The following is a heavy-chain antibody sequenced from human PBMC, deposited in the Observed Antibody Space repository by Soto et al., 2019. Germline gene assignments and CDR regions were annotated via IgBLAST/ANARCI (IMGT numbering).Heavy chain of an antibody. D-gene: IGHD2-2*01. V-gene: IGHV4-4*02. CDR2: IYHSGST. CDR3: ASATPDCSSTSCWGPETQNYYYYMDV. J-gene: IGHJ6*03. CDR1: SGSISSSNW. Sequence: SETLSLTCAVSSGSISSSNWWSWVRQPPGKGLEWIGEIYHSGSTNYNPSLKSRVTISVDKSKNQFSLKLSSVTAADTAVYYCASATPDCSSTSCWGPETQNYYYYMDVWGKGTTVTVSS.